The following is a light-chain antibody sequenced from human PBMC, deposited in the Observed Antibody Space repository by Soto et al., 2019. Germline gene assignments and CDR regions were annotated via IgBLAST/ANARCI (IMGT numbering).Light chain of an antibody. Sequence: EFVMTQSPATFSVSPGERATLSCRASQSVGSNLAWYQQKPGQAPRILIYGASTRATGIPARFSGSGSGTDFTLSISSLEPEDFAVYYCQLSQQRSSWPPIAFGQGTRLEIK. CDR1: QSVGSN. V-gene: IGKV3-11*01. CDR2: GAS. CDR3: QLSQQRSSWPPIA. J-gene: IGKJ5*01.